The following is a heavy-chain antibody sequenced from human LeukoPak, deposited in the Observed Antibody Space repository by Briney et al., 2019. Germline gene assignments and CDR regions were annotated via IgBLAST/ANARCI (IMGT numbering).Heavy chain of an antibody. V-gene: IGHV3-30*04. D-gene: IGHD3-10*01. J-gene: IGHJ5*02. Sequence: PGRSLRLSCAASAFTFSMLAMHWVRQAPGKGLEWVAVVSYDGSNKYYADSVKGRFTISRDNSKNTLYLQMNSLRAEDTAVYYFARSRVWFGELLYSDWFDPWGQGTLVTVSS. CDR2: VSYDGSNK. CDR1: AFTFSMLA. CDR3: ARSRVWFGELLYSDWFDP.